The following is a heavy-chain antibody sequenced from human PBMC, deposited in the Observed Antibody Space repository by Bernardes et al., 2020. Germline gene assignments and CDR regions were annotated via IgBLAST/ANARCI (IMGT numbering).Heavy chain of an antibody. CDR1: GYTFTSYG. J-gene: IGHJ6*04. CDR2: ISAYNGNT. CDR3: AREEPRTTVTTYGMDV. V-gene: IGHV1-18*01. D-gene: IGHD4-17*01. Sequence: ASVKVSCKASGYTFTSYGISWVRQAPGQGLEWMGWISAYNGNTNYAQKLQGRVTMTTDTSTSTAYMELRSLRSDDTAVYYCAREEPRTTVTTYGMDVWGKGTTVTVSS.